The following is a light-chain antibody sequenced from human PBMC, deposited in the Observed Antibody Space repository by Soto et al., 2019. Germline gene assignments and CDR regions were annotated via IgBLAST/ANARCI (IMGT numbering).Light chain of an antibody. CDR3: TSYVGNDIWV. CDR1: SSDVGAYKY. J-gene: IGLJ3*02. Sequence: QSALTQPPSASGYPGQSVTISCTGTSSDVGAYKYVSWYQQYPGKAPKLMIYEVTKRPSGVPDSFSGSKSGNTASLTVSGLQAADEADYYCTSYVGNDIWVFGGGTQLTVL. V-gene: IGLV2-8*01. CDR2: EVT.